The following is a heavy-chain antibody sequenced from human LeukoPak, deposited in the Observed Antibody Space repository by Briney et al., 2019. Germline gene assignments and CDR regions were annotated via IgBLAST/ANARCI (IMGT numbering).Heavy chain of an antibody. Sequence: GGSLRLSCAASGFTFSNYEMNWVRQAPGKGLEWISYISGSGSTMYYADSVKGRFTISRDNAKNSLYLQMNSLRAEDTAVYYCASTVRYFDWLPIDWGQETLVTVSS. V-gene: IGHV3-48*03. CDR1: GFTFSNYE. D-gene: IGHD3-9*01. CDR3: ASTVRYFDWLPID. J-gene: IGHJ4*02. CDR2: ISGSGSTM.